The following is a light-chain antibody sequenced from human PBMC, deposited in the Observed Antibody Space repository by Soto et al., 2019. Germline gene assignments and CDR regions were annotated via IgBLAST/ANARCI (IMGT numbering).Light chain of an antibody. CDR2: DVS. Sequence: QSALTQPASVSGSPGQSITISCTGTSSDVGAYNYVSWYQQHPGKAPKLMIYDVSHRPSGVSNRFSGSKSGTTASLIISGRQAEDEADYYCSSYTTISTPYVFGTGTKVTVL. J-gene: IGLJ1*01. CDR3: SSYTTISTPYV. V-gene: IGLV2-14*03. CDR1: SSDVGAYNY.